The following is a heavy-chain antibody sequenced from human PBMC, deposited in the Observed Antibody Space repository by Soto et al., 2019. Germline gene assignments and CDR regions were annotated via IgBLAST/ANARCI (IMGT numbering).Heavy chain of an antibody. CDR1: GGSFSGYY. CDR2: INHSGST. Sequence: SETLSLTCAVYGGSFSGYYWSWIRQPPGKGLEWIGEINHSGSTNYNPSLKSRVTISVDTSKNQFSLKLSSVTAADTAVYYCAREADDFWMGYFERYYYMDVGGKGTTVTVPS. J-gene: IGHJ6*03. V-gene: IGHV4-34*01. D-gene: IGHD3-3*01. CDR3: AREADDFWMGYFERYYYMDV.